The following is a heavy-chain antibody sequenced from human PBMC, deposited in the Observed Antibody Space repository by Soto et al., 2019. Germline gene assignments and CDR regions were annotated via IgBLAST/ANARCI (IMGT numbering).Heavy chain of an antibody. Sequence: GGSLILSCAASGFTFSSYAMSWVRQAPGKGLEWVSAISGSGGSTYYADSVKGRFTISRDNSKNTLYLQMNSLRAEDTAVYYCAKAPYGSGSYVGYYFDYWGQGTLVTVSS. V-gene: IGHV3-23*01. CDR3: AKAPYGSGSYVGYYFDY. J-gene: IGHJ4*02. CDR2: ISGSGGST. CDR1: GFTFSSYA. D-gene: IGHD3-10*01.